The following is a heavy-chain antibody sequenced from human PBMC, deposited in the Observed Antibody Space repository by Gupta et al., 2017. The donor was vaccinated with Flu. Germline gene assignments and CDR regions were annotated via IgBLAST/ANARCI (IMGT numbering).Heavy chain of an antibody. Sequence: QVQLQASGPGLVKPSQTLSLTCTVSGASISSGNFYWGWIRQPAGKGLEGIGRIYANGGTGYNPSRKSRVTISRDTSRNHFSLNLISVTAADTAVYYCAREPTGNWGQGTLVIVSS. CDR3: AREPTGN. CDR1: GASISSGNFY. J-gene: IGHJ4*02. V-gene: IGHV4-61*02. CDR2: IYANGGT.